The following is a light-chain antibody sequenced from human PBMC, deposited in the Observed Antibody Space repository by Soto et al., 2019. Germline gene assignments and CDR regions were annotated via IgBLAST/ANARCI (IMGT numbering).Light chain of an antibody. Sequence: DIQMTQSPYTLSASVGDRVTITCRASQSIITWLAWYQQKPGKAPKLLIYAASTLQSGVPSRFSGSGSGTDFTLTISSLQPEDFATYYCQQSYSTPFTFGQGTRLEI. V-gene: IGKV1-39*01. CDR2: AAS. J-gene: IGKJ5*01. CDR3: QQSYSTPFT. CDR1: QSIITW.